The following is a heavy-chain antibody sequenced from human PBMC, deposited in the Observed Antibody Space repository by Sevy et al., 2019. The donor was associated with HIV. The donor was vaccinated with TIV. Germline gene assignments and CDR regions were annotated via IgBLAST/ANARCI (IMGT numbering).Heavy chain of an antibody. D-gene: IGHD2-8*01. J-gene: IGHJ4*02. CDR3: ARVAVEYCTNDCYHRFDH. Sequence: GGSLRLSCVASGFTFPIYSVVCVRRTPGKGLEWLTLISYDGNNRYYADSVKGRFTISRDNSNNILYLQMTSLRVEDTALYFCARVAVEYCTNDCYHRFDHWGLGTLVTVSS. V-gene: IGHV3-30*04. CDR2: ISYDGNNR. CDR1: GFTFPIYS.